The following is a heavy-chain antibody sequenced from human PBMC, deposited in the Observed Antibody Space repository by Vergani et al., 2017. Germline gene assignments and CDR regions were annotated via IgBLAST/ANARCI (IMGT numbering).Heavy chain of an antibody. CDR2: ISGSGGST. Sequence: EVQLLESGGGLVQPGGSLRLSCAASGFTFSSYAMSWVRQAPGKGLEWVSAISGSGGSTYYADSVKGRFTISRDNSKNTLYLQMNSLRAEDTAVYYCAKDARTFSWFGELMDYYYGMDVWGQGTTVTDSS. D-gene: IGHD3-10*01. J-gene: IGHJ6*02. CDR3: AKDARTFSWFGELMDYYYGMDV. CDR1: GFTFSSYA. V-gene: IGHV3-23*01.